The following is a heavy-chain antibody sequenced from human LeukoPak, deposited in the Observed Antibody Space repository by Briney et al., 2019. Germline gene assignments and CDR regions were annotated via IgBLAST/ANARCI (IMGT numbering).Heavy chain of an antibody. CDR2: ISAYNGNT. CDR3: ARARSPGIAVAGLSWFDP. CDR1: GYTFTSYG. J-gene: IGHJ5*02. V-gene: IGHV1-18*01. D-gene: IGHD6-19*01. Sequence: ASVKVSCKASGYTFTSYGISWVRQAPGQGLEWMGWISAYNGNTNYAQKLQGRVTMTTDTSTSTAYMELRSLRSDDTAMYYCARARSPGIAVAGLSWFDPWGQGTLVTVSS.